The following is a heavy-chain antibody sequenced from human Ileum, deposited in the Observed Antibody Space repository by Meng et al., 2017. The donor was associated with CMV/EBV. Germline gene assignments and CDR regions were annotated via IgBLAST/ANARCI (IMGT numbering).Heavy chain of an antibody. V-gene: IGHV3-21*01. CDR1: GFRFSSCL. CDR3: ARGSGSYYDY. CDR2: ISTGSSYI. D-gene: IGHD1-26*01. Sequence: LCCAASGFRFSSCLMDWVRQAPGKGLEWVSSISTGSSYIFYADSVKGRFTISRDNAKSSLYLQMDSLRVEDTAVYYCARGSGSYYDYRGQGTLVTVSS. J-gene: IGHJ4*02.